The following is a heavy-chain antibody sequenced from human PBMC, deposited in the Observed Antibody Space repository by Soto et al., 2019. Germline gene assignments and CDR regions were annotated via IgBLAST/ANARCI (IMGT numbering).Heavy chain of an antibody. CDR2: IYYSGST. Sequence: ETLSLACSVSGGSISSYYWRWIRQPPGKGLEWIGYIYYSGSTNYNPSLKSRVTISVDTSKNQFSLKLSSVTAADTAVYYCARGYPFGVADYWGQGTLVTVSS. CDR1: GGSISSYY. CDR3: ARGYPFGVADY. D-gene: IGHD3-3*01. V-gene: IGHV4-59*01. J-gene: IGHJ4*02.